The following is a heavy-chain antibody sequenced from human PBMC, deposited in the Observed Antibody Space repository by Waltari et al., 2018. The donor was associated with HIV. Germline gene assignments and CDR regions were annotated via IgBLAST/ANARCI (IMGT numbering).Heavy chain of an antibody. CDR3: GRYENNRPHSYGMDV. V-gene: IGHV5-51*03. CDR2: LYPSDSET. J-gene: IGHJ6*02. CDR1: GYTLRWHY. Sequence: EVQLVPSGAEVKKPGESLSISSKDSGYTLRWHYIGWVRQLPGKGLEWMGLLYPSDSETTYSPSFEGQVTISADKSISTAYLQWSSLQASDTAMYYCGRYENNRPHSYGMDVWGQGTTVTVSS. D-gene: IGHD1-1*01.